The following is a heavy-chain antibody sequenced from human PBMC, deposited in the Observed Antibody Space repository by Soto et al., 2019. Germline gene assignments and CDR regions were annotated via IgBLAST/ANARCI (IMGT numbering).Heavy chain of an antibody. CDR2: IIHSEST. V-gene: IGHV4-34*12. CDR1: GGSFSAYY. CDR3: ARYCSNLDCHYLYYFDS. J-gene: IGHJ4*02. Sequence: SETLSLTCAVYGGSFSAYYWSWVRQPPGKGLEWIGEIIHSESTKYNPSLKSRVTISVDTSKNHVFLELTSVTAADTAMYYCARYCSNLDCHYLYYFDSWGQGTQVTVSS. D-gene: IGHD2-2*01.